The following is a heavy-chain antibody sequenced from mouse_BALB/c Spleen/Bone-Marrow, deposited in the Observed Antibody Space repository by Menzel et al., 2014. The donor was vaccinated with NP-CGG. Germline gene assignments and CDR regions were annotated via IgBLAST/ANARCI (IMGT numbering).Heavy chain of an antibody. J-gene: IGHJ1*01. Sequence: VQLQQSGAELVRPGALVKLSYKASGFNIKDYYMYWVKQRPEQGLERIGWIDPGNGNTIYDPKFQGKASITVDTSSNTAYLQLSSLTSEDTAVYYCASYYRYDRYFDVWGAGTTVTVSS. V-gene: IGHV14-1*02. CDR2: IDPGNGNT. D-gene: IGHD2-14*01. CDR1: GFNIKDYY. CDR3: ASYYRYDRYFDV.